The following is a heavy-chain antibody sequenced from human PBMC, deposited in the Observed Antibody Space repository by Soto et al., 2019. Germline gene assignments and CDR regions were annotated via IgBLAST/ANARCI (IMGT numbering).Heavy chain of an antibody. J-gene: IGHJ5*02. V-gene: IGHV1-69*13. CDR1: GGTFSSYA. CDR2: IIPIFGTA. D-gene: IGHD6-13*01. CDR3: ARDCIAAAPETPNWFDP. Sequence: VASVKVSCKASGGTFSSYAISWVLQAPGQGLEWMGGIIPIFGTANYAQKFQGRVTITADESTSTAYMELSSLRSEDTAVYYCARDCIAAAPETPNWFDPWGRGTLVTVSS.